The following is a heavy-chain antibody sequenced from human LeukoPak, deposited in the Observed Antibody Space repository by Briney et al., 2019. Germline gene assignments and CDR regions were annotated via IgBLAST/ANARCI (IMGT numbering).Heavy chain of an antibody. CDR2: IIPIFGTA. CDR3: ARAYYYDSSGWSSDY. V-gene: IGHV1-69*05. Sequence: SVKVSCKASGGTFSSYAISWVRQAPGQGLEWMGRIIPIFGTANYAQKFQGRVTITTDESTSTAYMELSSLRSEDTAVYYCARAYYYDSSGWSSDYWGQGTLVTVSS. J-gene: IGHJ4*02. CDR1: GGTFSSYA. D-gene: IGHD3-22*01.